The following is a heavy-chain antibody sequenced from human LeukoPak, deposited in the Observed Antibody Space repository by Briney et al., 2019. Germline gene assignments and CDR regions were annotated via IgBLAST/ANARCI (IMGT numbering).Heavy chain of an antibody. CDR2: IYPGDSDT. CDR1: GYSFTNYW. D-gene: IGHD2-2*01. J-gene: IGHJ4*02. V-gene: IGHV5-51*01. Sequence: HGESLKISCKGSGYSFTNYWIGWVRQMPGKGLEWMGIIYPGDSDTKYSPSFQGQVTISADKSISTAYLQWSSLKASDTAMYYCARTRYCSSTSCLFDYWGQGTLVTVSS. CDR3: ARTRYCSSTSCLFDY.